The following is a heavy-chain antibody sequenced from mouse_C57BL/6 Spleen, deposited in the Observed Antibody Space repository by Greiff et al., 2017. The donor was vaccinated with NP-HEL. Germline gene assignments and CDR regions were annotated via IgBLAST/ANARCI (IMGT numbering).Heavy chain of an antibody. D-gene: IGHD2-1*01. CDR3: ARGCHYGNYVEAMDY. CDR1: GYTFTSYW. V-gene: IGHV1-72*01. CDR2: IDPNSGGT. J-gene: IGHJ4*01. Sequence: QVQLQQPGAELVKPGASVKLSCKASGYTFTSYWMHWVKQRPGRGLEWIGRIDPNSGGTTYNEKFKSKATLTVDKPSSTAYMQLSSLTSENTAIYDCARGCHYGNYVEAMDYWGQGTSVTVAS.